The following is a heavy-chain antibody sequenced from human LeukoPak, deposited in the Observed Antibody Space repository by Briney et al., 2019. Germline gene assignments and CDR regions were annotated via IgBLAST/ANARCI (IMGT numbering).Heavy chain of an antibody. CDR3: ARVYNDSSGYRPLRA. Sequence: ASVKVSCKASGYTFASYDINWVRQATGQGLEWMGWMNPNSGNTGYAQKFQGRVTMTRNTSISTAYMELSSLRSEDTAMYYCARVYNDSSGYRPLRAWGQGTLVIVSS. J-gene: IGHJ5*02. CDR2: MNPNSGNT. CDR1: GYTFASYD. D-gene: IGHD3-22*01. V-gene: IGHV1-8*01.